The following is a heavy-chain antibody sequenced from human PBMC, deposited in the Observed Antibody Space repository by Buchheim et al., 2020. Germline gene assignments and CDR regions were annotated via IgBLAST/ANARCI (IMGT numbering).Heavy chain of an antibody. D-gene: IGHD2-21*02. Sequence: QLQLQESGPGLVKPSEPLSLTCTVSGASISSSSYYWGWIRQPPGKGLEWIGSIYHSGSTYYNPSLKSRVTISVDKSTQQFSLKLSSVTAADTAVYYCARVYCGGDCYPDPWGQGTL. CDR3: ARVYCGGDCYPDP. J-gene: IGHJ5*02. V-gene: IGHV4-39*07. CDR1: GASISSSSYY. CDR2: IYHSGST.